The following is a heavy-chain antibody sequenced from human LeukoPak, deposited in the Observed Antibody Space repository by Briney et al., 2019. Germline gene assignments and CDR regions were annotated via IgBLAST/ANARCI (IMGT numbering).Heavy chain of an antibody. D-gene: IGHD3-22*01. CDR3: ARVCDSSGYSVLDS. J-gene: IGHJ4*02. CDR2: IYTSGST. Sequence: SETLSLTCTVSGGSISSYYWSWIRQPAGKGLEWIGRIYTSGSTNYNPSLKSRATMFVDTSKNEFSLTLRSVTAADTAVYYCARVCDSSGYSVLDSWGQGTLVTVSS. CDR1: GGSISSYY. V-gene: IGHV4-4*07.